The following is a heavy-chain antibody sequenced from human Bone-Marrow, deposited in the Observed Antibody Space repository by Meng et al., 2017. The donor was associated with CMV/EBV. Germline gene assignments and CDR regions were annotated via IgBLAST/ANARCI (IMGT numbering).Heavy chain of an antibody. V-gene: IGHV3-74*01. J-gene: IGHJ4*02. CDR2: INEDGSRT. D-gene: IGHD1-26*01. Sequence: GESLKISCAASGFTLSRYWMHWVRQAPGRGLVWVSRINEDGSRTDYADSVKGRFTISRDNGENTLYLEMNSLRAEDTAVYYCARDWSGSDDYWSQGTLVTVSS. CDR1: GFTLSRYW. CDR3: ARDWSGSDDY.